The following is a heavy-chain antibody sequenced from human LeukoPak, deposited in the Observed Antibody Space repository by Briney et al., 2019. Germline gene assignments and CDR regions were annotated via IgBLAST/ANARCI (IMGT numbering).Heavy chain of an antibody. V-gene: IGHV1-18*01. CDR1: TSH. D-gene: IGHD3-22*01. CDR3: ARDFWNFYDSSGYYRDSDS. J-gene: IGHJ5*01. Sequence: GASVKVSCKATSHISWVRQAPGQGLEWMGWIGSYEGDTYYAQKFQGRVTVTTDTSTNTAYMELRSLRADDTAVYYCARDFWNFYDSSGYYRDSDSWGQGTLVTVSS. CDR2: IGSYEGDT.